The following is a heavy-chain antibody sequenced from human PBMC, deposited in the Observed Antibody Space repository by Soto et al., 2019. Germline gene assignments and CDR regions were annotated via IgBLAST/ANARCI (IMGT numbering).Heavy chain of an antibody. V-gene: IGHV3-33*01. CDR1: GFTFSSYG. J-gene: IGHJ6*02. CDR2: IWYDGSNK. D-gene: IGHD6-13*01. CDR3: ARDAGAAAGIYYYYGMDV. Sequence: GGSLRLSCAASGFTFSSYGMHWVRQAPGKGLEWVAVIWYDGSNKYYADSVKGRFTISRDNSKNTLYLQMNSLRAEDTAVYYCARDAGAAAGIYYYYGMDVWGQGTTVTVSS.